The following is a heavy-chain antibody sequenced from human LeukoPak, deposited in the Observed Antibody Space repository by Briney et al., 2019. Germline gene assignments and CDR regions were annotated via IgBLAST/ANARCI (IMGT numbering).Heavy chain of an antibody. J-gene: IGHJ6*03. D-gene: IGHD6-6*01. Sequence: SQTLSLTCTVSGGSISSGSYYWSWIRQPAGKGLEWIGRIYTSGSTNYNPSLKSRVTISVDTSKNQFSLKLSSVTAADTAVYYCARDRSAIAAPPDYYYYYMDVWGKGTTVTVSS. CDR3: ARDRSAIAAPPDYYYYYMDV. V-gene: IGHV4-61*02. CDR1: GGSISSGSYY. CDR2: IYTSGST.